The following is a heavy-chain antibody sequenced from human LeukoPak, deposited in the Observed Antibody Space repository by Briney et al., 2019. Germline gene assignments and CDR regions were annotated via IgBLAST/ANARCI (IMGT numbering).Heavy chain of an antibody. CDR3: ARGAGTIFGEYYYYMDV. CDR2: ISSSGIYI. J-gene: IGHJ6*03. V-gene: IGHV3-21*01. CDR1: GLTLGNSA. D-gene: IGHD3-3*01. Sequence: GGSLRLSCAASGLTLGNSAMTCVRQVAENGMEWVSSISSSGIYIYYAHSVKGRFTISRDNAKNSLYLQMNSLRADDTAVYHCARGAGTIFGEYYYYMDVWGKGTAVTVSS.